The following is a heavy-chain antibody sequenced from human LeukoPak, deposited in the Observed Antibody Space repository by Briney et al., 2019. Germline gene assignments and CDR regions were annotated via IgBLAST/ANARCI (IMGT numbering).Heavy chain of an antibody. Sequence: SETLSLTCAVSGGSISSSNWWSWVRQPPGKGLEWIGEIYHSGSTNYNPSLKSRVTISVYKSKNQFSLKLSSVTAADTAVYYCARASGYSYGYNYWGQGTLVTVSS. D-gene: IGHD5-18*01. CDR1: GGSISSSNW. CDR3: ARASGYSYGYNY. V-gene: IGHV4-4*02. CDR2: IYHSGST. J-gene: IGHJ4*02.